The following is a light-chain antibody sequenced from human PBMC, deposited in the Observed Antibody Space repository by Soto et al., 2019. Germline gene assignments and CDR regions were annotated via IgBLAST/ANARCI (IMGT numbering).Light chain of an antibody. CDR2: GAS. Sequence: EIVMTQSPATLSVSPGERATLSCRASQSISRNLAWYQQKPGQAPRLLIYGASARATGIPGRFSGSGSGTEFTLTISSLQSEDFAVYYCQQYNNWPPNLTFGGGTKVEI. V-gene: IGKV3-15*01. CDR3: QQYNNWPPNLT. CDR1: QSISRN. J-gene: IGKJ4*01.